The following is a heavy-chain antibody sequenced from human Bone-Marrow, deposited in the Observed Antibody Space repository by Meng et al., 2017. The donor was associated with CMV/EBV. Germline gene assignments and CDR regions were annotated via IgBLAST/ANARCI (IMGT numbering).Heavy chain of an antibody. V-gene: IGHV3-21*01. CDR1: YS. Sequence: YSMNWVRQAPGKGLEWVSSITSSSTYIYYADSVKGRFTISRDNAKNSLYLQMNSLRAEDTAVYYCARDHGVSMVRGVIIVRTYGMDVWGQGTTVTVSS. D-gene: IGHD3-10*01. CDR2: ITSSSTYI. J-gene: IGHJ6*02. CDR3: ARDHGVSMVRGVIIVRTYGMDV.